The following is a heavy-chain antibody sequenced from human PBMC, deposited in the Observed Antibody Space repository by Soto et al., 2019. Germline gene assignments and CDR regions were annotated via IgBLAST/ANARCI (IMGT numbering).Heavy chain of an antibody. CDR3: AGFSYHYSGWTNWFDP. J-gene: IGHJ5*02. D-gene: IGHD2-15*01. CDR1: GFIFSTFA. CDR2: MGGSDGRK. V-gene: IGHV3-23*01. Sequence: GGSLRLSCEASGFIFSTFAMSWVRQVPGKGLEWVSTMGGSDGRKHYRDSVQGRFTISRDNSKSTLYLQMDSLRAEDTAIYFCAGFSYHYSGWTNWFDPWGQGTLVTVS.